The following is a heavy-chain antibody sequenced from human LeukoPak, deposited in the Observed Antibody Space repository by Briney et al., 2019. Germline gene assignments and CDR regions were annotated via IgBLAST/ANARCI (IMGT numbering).Heavy chain of an antibody. V-gene: IGHV1-8*01. CDR1: GYTFTNYD. J-gene: IGHJ6*03. D-gene: IGHD1-1*01. CDR2: MNPNSGNT. CDR3: ARKKYNWNDYYYYMDV. Sequence: GSVKVSCKASGYTFTNYDINWVRQATGQGLEWMGWMNPNSGNTGYAQKYQGRVTMTRNTSISTAYMELSSLRSEDTAVYYCARKKYNWNDYYYYMDVWGKGTTVTISS.